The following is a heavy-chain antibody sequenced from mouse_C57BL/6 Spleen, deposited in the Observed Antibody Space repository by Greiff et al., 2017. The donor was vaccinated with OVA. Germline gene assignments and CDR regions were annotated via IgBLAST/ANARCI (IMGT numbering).Heavy chain of an antibody. D-gene: IGHD1-1*01. CDR1: GYAFSSSW. J-gene: IGHJ2*01. CDR3: ARSYYNGSSYGDY. Sequence: QVQLQQSGPELVKPGASVKISCKASGYAFSSSWMNWVKQRPGKGLEWIGRIYPGDGDTNYNGKFKGKATLTADKSSSTAYMQLSSLTSEDSAVYYCARSYYNGSSYGDYWGQGTTLTVSS. V-gene: IGHV1-82*01. CDR2: IYPGDGDT.